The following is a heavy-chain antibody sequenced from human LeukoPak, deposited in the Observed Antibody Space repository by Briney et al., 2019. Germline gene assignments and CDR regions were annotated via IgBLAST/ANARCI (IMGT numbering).Heavy chain of an antibody. D-gene: IGHD3-22*01. J-gene: IGHJ4*02. Sequence: VASVKVSCKASGYTFTSYGISLVRQAPGQGFEWMGWISAYNGNTNYAQKLQGRVTMTTDTSTSTAYMELRSLRSDDTAVYYCARALTAYDSSGYVDYWGQGTLVTVSS. CDR2: ISAYNGNT. CDR1: GYTFTSYG. CDR3: ARALTAYDSSGYVDY. V-gene: IGHV1-18*01.